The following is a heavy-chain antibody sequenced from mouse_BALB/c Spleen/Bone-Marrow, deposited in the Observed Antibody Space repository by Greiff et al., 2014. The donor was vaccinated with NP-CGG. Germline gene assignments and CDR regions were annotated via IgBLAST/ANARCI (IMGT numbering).Heavy chain of an antibody. J-gene: IGHJ3*01. D-gene: IGHD1-2*01. CDR2: FYAGSGRI. V-gene: IGHV1S22*01. CDR1: GYTFTSYW. CDR3: TRENSLLRLTYPWFAY. Sequence: LQQSGSELVRPGASVKLSCKASGYTFTSYWMHWVKQRPGQGLEWIGKFYAGSGRINYDEKFKTKVTLTVDTSSSTAYMQLSSLTSEDSAVYYCTRENSLLRLTYPWFAYWGQGTLVTVSA.